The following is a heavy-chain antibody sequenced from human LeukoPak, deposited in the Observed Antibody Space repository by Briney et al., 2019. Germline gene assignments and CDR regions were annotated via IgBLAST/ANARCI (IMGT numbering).Heavy chain of an antibody. CDR1: GFTLRTYG. D-gene: IGHD6-19*01. CDR2: ISSSSSYI. J-gene: IGHJ3*02. Sequence: PGGSLRLSCAASGFTLRTYGMHWVRQAPGKGLEWVSSISSSSSYIYYADSVKGRFTISRDNAKNSLYLQMNSLRAEDTAVYYCARDKEYSSGWYVVTRQAFDIWGQGTMVTVSS. CDR3: ARDKEYSSGWYVVTRQAFDI. V-gene: IGHV3-21*01.